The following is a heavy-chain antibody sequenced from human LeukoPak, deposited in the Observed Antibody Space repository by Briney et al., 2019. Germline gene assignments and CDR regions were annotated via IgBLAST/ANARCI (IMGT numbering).Heavy chain of an antibody. Sequence: ASVKVSCKASGYTFTSYDINWVRQATGQGLEWMGWMNPNSGNTGYAQKFQGRVTMTRNTSISTAYMELSSLRSEDTAVYYCARSPGALNWGYYYGMDVWGQGTTVTVSS. CDR2: MNPNSGNT. J-gene: IGHJ6*02. CDR3: ARSPGALNWGYYYGMDV. D-gene: IGHD7-27*01. CDR1: GYTFTSYD. V-gene: IGHV1-8*01.